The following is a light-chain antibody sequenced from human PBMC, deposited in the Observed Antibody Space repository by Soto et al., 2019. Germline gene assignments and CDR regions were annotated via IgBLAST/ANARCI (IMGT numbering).Light chain of an antibody. CDR1: SSDVGGYNY. J-gene: IGLJ3*02. CDR2: EVS. Sequence: QSVLTQPASVSGSPGQSITISCTGTSSDVGGYNYVSWYQHHPGKAPKLMIYEVSNRTSGVSNRFSGSKSGNTASLTISGLQAEDEADYYCSSYTGSSTPVFGGGTKLTVL. CDR3: SSYTGSSTPV. V-gene: IGLV2-14*01.